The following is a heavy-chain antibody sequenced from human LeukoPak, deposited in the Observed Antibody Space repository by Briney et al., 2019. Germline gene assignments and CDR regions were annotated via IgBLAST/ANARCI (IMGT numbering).Heavy chain of an antibody. D-gene: IGHD3-22*01. CDR3: AKDWRYYDSSGYYSVDAFDI. CDR1: GFTVSSNY. CDR2: ISGSGGST. Sequence: PGGSLRLSCAASGFTVSSNYMSWVRQAPGKGLEWVSAISGSGGSTYYADSVKGRFTISRDNSKNTLYLQMNSLRAEDTAVYYCAKDWRYYDSSGYYSVDAFDIWGQGTMVTVSS. V-gene: IGHV3-23*01. J-gene: IGHJ3*02.